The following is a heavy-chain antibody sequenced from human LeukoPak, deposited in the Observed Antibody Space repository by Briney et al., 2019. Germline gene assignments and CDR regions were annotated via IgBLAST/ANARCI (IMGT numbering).Heavy chain of an antibody. V-gene: IGHV4-31*03. Sequence: PSETLSLTCTVSGGSLSSGGYYWGWIRQHPGKGLEWLGYIYYSGSTYYNPSLKSRVTISVDTSKNQFSLKLSSVTAADTAVYYCARAPMPAEYDYVWGSYRYEYYFDYWGQGTLVTVSS. CDR2: IYYSGST. D-gene: IGHD3-16*02. J-gene: IGHJ4*02. CDR3: ARAPMPAEYDYVWGSYRYEYYFDY. CDR1: GGSLSSGGYY.